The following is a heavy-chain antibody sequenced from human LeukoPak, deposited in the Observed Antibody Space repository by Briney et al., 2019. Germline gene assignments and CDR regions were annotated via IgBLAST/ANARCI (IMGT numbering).Heavy chain of an antibody. CDR3: ARAQGYSGYEQIDY. D-gene: IGHD5-12*01. V-gene: IGHV3-21*01. CDR1: GFTFSSYS. J-gene: IGHJ4*02. Sequence: GGSLRLSCAASGFTFSSYSMNWVRQAPGKGLEWVSSISSSSSYIYYADSVKGRFTISRDNSKNTLYLQMNSLRAEDTAVYYCARAQGYSGYEQIDYWGQGTLVTVSS. CDR2: ISSSSSYI.